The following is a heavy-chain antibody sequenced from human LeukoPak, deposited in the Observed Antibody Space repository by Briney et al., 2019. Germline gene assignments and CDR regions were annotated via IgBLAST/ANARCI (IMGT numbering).Heavy chain of an antibody. Sequence: ASVKVSCKASGGTFSSYAISWVRQAPGQGLEWMGGIIPIFGTANYAQKFQGRVTITADESTSTAYMELSSLRSEDTAVYYCARAPYYGSGTHNLDYWGQGTLVTVSS. D-gene: IGHD3-10*01. J-gene: IGHJ4*02. CDR1: GGTFSSYA. V-gene: IGHV1-69*01. CDR3: ARAPYYGSGTHNLDY. CDR2: IIPIFGTA.